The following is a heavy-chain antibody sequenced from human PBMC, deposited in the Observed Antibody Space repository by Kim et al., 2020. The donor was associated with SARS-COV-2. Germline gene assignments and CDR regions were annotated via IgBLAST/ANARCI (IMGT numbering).Heavy chain of an antibody. Sequence: GGSLRLSCAASEFIFSNAWMSWVRQAPGKGLEWVGLIKTKSHGGTIDYAAPVRGRFTISRDDSKNTLSLQMNSLKIEDTAVYYCTGFGEGHWGQGTLVTVSS. CDR1: EFIFSNAW. V-gene: IGHV3-15*01. D-gene: IGHD3-16*01. CDR3: TGFGEGH. J-gene: IGHJ4*02. CDR2: IKTKSHGGTI.